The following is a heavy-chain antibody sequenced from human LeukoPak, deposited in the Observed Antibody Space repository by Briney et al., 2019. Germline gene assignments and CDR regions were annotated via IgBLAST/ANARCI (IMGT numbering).Heavy chain of an antibody. J-gene: IGHJ3*02. D-gene: IGHD6-13*01. Sequence: NSSETLSLTCTVSGASITSGSYYWTWIRQAAGKGLEWIGSIYYSGSTDYNPSLRNRVTMSVDTSKNHFSLKLSSVTAADTAVYYCARGIAAASERALDIWGQGTMVTVSS. CDR2: IYYSGST. CDR3: ARGIAAASERALDI. V-gene: IGHV4-39*07. CDR1: GASITSGSYY.